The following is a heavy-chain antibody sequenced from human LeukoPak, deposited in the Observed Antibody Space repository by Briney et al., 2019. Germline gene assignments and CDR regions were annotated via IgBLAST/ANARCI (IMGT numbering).Heavy chain of an antibody. J-gene: IGHJ6*02. D-gene: IGHD4-17*01. CDR1: GYTLTSYG. Sequence: ASVKVSCKASGYTLTSYGISWVRQTPGQGLEWMGWISAYNGNTNYAQKLQGRVTMTTDTSTSTAYMELRSLRSDDTAVYYCARDGDYFYYYGMDVWGQGTTVTVSS. CDR2: ISAYNGNT. V-gene: IGHV1-18*01. CDR3: ARDGDYFYYYGMDV.